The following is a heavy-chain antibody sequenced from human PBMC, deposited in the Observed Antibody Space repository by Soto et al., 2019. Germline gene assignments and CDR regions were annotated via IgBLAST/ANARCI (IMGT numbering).Heavy chain of an antibody. V-gene: IGHV4-59*01. CDR2: IHYNGNT. J-gene: IGHJ4*02. CDR3: AREGNLGRWLQPLDF. Sequence: QVQLQVSGPGLVKPSETLSLTCTVSGDSISAYSWSWVRQPPGKGLEWIGNIHYNGNTKYNPSLTSRVTMSVDTSKNQFSLRLISVTAADTAIYFCAREGNLGRWLQPLDFWGQGTLVTVSS. D-gene: IGHD5-12*01. CDR1: GDSISAYS.